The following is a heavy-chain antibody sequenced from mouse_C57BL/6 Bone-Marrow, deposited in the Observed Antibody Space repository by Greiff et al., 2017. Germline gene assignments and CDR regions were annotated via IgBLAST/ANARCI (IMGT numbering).Heavy chain of an antibody. CDR2: IHPNSGST. CDR3: ASLGGYFDY. D-gene: IGHD3-1*01. V-gene: IGHV1-64*01. Sequence: QVQLQQSGAELMKPGASVKLSCKATGYTFTGYWIEWVKQRPGQGLEWIGMIHPNSGSTNYNEKFKSKATLTVDKSSSTAYMQLSSLTSEDSAVYYCASLGGYFDYWGQGTTLTVSS. J-gene: IGHJ2*01. CDR1: GYTFTGYW.